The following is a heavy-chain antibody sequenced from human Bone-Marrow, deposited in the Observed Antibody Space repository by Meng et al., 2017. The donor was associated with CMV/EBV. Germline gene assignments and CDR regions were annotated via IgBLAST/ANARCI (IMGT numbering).Heavy chain of an antibody. CDR3: ARAESSGYYMASHYGMDV. V-gene: IGHV1-69*05. Sequence: SVKVSCKASGGTFSSYAFNWVRQAPGQGLEWMGGIIPIFNTANYAQKFLGRVTITTDGSTSTVYMELSRLTPEDTAVYYCARAESSGYYMASHYGMDVWGQGTTVTVSS. D-gene: IGHD3-22*01. CDR1: GGTFSSYA. J-gene: IGHJ6*02. CDR2: IIPIFNTA.